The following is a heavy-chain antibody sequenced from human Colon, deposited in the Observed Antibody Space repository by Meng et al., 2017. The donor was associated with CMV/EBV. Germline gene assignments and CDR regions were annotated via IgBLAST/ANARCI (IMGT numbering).Heavy chain of an antibody. CDR1: GFTFSSNW. D-gene: IGHD3-22*01. CDR3: ARAGGYYDTSGLDY. J-gene: IGHJ4*02. Sequence: EVQLVETGGNLGQPGGSLRHSCAASGFTFSSNWMHWVRQAPGKGLVWVSRINGDGSTTNYADSVKGRFTISRDIAKNILYLQMNSLRADDTALYYCARAGGYYDTSGLDYWGQGTLVTVSS. V-gene: IGHV3-74*01. CDR2: INGDGSTT.